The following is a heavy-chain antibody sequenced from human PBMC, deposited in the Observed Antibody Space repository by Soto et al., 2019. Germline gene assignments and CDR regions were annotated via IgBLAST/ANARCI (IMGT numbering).Heavy chain of an antibody. D-gene: IGHD6-19*01. CDR2: IIPVYGKT. CDR3: AREAVAGLLGAFDI. J-gene: IGHJ3*02. V-gene: IGHV1-69*01. CDR1: GGSFSSNA. Sequence: QVQLVQSGAEVKEPGSSVKVSCKASGGSFSSNAFSWVRQAPGQGLEWMGGIIPVYGKTDYVQQFHGRVTITADESTSTAYMELSSLRSEDTAVYYCAREAVAGLLGAFDIWGQGTMVTVSS.